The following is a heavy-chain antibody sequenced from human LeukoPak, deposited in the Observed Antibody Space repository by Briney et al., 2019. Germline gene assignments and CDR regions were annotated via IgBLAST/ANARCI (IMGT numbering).Heavy chain of an antibody. CDR1: GGSLSSHY. D-gene: IGHD3-16*01. Sequence: PSETLSLTCTVSGGSLSSHYWRWIRQPPGGGLGWGGYIYYHESSNYNPSLNRRVTISLDTSKSQFSLKLRSVTAPAAAVYYCSRSRLDSRDYFCLDLWGQGTTVTVSS. CDR2: IYYHESS. J-gene: IGHJ6*02. CDR3: SRSRLDSRDYFCLDL. V-gene: IGHV4-59*11.